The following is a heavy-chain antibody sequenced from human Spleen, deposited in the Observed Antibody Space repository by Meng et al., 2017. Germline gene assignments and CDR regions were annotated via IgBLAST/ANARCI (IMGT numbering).Heavy chain of an antibody. V-gene: IGHV2-5*02. J-gene: IGHJ4*02. Sequence: QITLKYSGPTQVKPTQPLALTRTLSGFSLSTSGVGVGWIRQPPGKALEWLAVIYWDDNERYSPSLKSRLTITKDTSKKQVVLTMTNMDPVDTATYYCAHRGEYYDSSGYYSLFDYWGQGTLVTVSS. CDR1: GFSLSTSGVG. CDR2: IYWDDNE. CDR3: AHRGEYYDSSGYYSLFDY. D-gene: IGHD3-22*01.